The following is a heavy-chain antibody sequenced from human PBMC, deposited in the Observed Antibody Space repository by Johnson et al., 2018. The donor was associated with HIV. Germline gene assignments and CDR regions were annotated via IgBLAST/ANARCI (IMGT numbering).Heavy chain of an antibody. CDR3: ARGEDYGGNFGALDI. Sequence: QVHLVESGGGVVQPGRSLRLSCAASGFTFSSYAVQWVRQAPDKGLEWVAVISYDGSKKYYADSVRGRFTISRDNSKNTLYLQMNSLRDEDTAVYYCARGEDYGGNFGALDIWGQGTMVTVSS. V-gene: IGHV3-30-3*01. D-gene: IGHD4-23*01. CDR2: ISYDGSKK. CDR1: GFTFSSYA. J-gene: IGHJ3*02.